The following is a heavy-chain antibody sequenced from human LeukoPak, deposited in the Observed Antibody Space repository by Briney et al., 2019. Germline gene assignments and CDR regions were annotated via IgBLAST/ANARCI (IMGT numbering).Heavy chain of an antibody. CDR3: AGDWELGAFDI. V-gene: IGHV4-59*01. J-gene: IGHJ3*02. Sequence: SETLSLTCTVSGGSNRSYYWSWIRQPPGRGLEWIGYIYYSGSTNYNPSLKSRVTISVDTSKNQFSLKLSPVTAADTAVYYCAGDWELGAFDIWGQGTMVTVSS. CDR2: IYYSGST. D-gene: IGHD1-26*01. CDR1: GGSNRSYY.